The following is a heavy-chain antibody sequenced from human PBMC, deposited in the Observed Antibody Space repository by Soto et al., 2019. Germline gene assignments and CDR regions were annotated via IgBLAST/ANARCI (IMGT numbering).Heavy chain of an antibody. CDR2: IYYSGST. J-gene: IGHJ6*03. CDR3: ARHNYLDYYYYMDV. Sequence: SETLSLTCTVSGGSISSYYWSWIRQPPGKGLEWIGYIYYSGSTNYNPSLKSRVTISVDTSKNQFSLKLSSVTAADTAVYYCARHNYLDYYYYMDVWGKGTTVTVSS. D-gene: IGHD4-4*01. CDR1: GGSISSYY. V-gene: IGHV4-59*01.